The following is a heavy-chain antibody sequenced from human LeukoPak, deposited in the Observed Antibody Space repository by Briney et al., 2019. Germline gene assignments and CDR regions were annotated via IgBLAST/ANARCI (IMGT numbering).Heavy chain of an antibody. CDR2: ISGSGGST. D-gene: IGHD2-2*02. Sequence: PGGSLRLSCAVSGFTFSSYAMSWVRQAPGKGLEWVSAISGSGGSTYYADSVKGRFTISRDNSKNTLYLQMNSLRAEDTAVYYCAKGMRHCDSTSCYSFHPPDYWGQGTLVSVSS. J-gene: IGHJ4*02. V-gene: IGHV3-23*01. CDR3: AKGMRHCDSTSCYSFHPPDY. CDR1: GFTFSSYA.